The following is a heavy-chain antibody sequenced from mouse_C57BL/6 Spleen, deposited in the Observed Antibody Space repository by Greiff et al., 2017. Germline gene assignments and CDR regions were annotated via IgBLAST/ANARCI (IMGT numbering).Heavy chain of an antibody. Sequence: VQLQQPGAELVMPGASVKLSCKASGYTFTSYWMHWVKQRPGQGLEWIGEIDPSDSYTNYNQKFKGKSTLTVDKSSSTAYMQLSSLTSEDSAVYYWARFHYYGSGDAMDYWGQGTSVTVSS. CDR2: IDPSDSYT. J-gene: IGHJ4*01. CDR3: ARFHYYGSGDAMDY. D-gene: IGHD1-1*01. V-gene: IGHV1-69*01. CDR1: GYTFTSYW.